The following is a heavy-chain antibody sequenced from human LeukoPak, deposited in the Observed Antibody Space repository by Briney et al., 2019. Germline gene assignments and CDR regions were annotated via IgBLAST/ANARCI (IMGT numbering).Heavy chain of an antibody. CDR2: IGWNSGGI. Sequence: GGSLRLSCAASGFTFDDYAMHWVRQAPGKGLEWVSGIGWNSGGIVYADSVKGRFTISRDNSKNTLYLQMNSLRAEDTAVYYCAKDPSGYGDYWGQGTLVTVSS. J-gene: IGHJ4*02. V-gene: IGHV3-9*01. D-gene: IGHD3-22*01. CDR3: AKDPSGYGDY. CDR1: GFTFDDYA.